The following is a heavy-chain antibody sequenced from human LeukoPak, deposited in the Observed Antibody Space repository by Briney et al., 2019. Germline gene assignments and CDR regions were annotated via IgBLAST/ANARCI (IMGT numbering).Heavy chain of an antibody. J-gene: IGHJ6*03. D-gene: IGHD3-3*01. Sequence: GGSLRLSCAASGFTFSNYNMNWVRQAPGKGLEWVSAISGSGGYTYYADSVKGRFTISRDNSKNTLYLQMNSLRAEDTAVYYCAKGVDMGYYHYMDVWGKGTTVTVSS. CDR2: ISGSGGYT. V-gene: IGHV3-23*01. CDR1: GFTFSNYN. CDR3: AKGVDMGYYHYMDV.